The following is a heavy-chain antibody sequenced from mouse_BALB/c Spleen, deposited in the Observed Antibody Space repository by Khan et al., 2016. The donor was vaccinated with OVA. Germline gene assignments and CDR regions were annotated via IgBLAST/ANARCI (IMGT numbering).Heavy chain of an antibody. J-gene: IGHJ2*01. V-gene: IGHV1S81*02. CDR1: GYTLTSYW. Sequence: QVQLQQPGAELVNPGASVNLSCKASGYTLTSYWMHWVKQTPGQGLEWIGEINPSNGRTNYNEKFKSKATLTVDKSSSTAYMQLCSPTSEDSAVYYCARVIINFHYWGQGTTLTVSS. CDR2: INPSNGRT. CDR3: ARVIINFHY.